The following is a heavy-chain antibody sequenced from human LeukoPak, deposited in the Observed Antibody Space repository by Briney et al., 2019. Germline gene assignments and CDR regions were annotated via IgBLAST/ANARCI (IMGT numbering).Heavy chain of an antibody. CDR1: GYTFTSYA. V-gene: IGHV1-3*01. CDR3: ARWAYDSSGYYTSWMGMDV. J-gene: IGHJ6*02. D-gene: IGHD3-22*01. CDR2: INAGNGNT. Sequence: GASVKVSCKASGYTFTSYAMHWVRQAPGQRLEWMGWINAGNGNTKYSQKFQGRVTITRDTSASTAYMELSSLRSEDTAVYYCARWAYDSSGYYTSWMGMDVWGQGTTVTVSS.